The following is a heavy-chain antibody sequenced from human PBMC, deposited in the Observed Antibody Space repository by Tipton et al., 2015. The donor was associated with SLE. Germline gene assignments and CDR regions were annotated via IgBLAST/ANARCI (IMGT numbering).Heavy chain of an antibody. CDR2: INHSGST. CDR1: GGSFSGYY. CDR3: ARDQEPFDI. V-gene: IGHV4-34*01. Sequence: TLSLTCAVYGGSFSGYYWSWIRQPPGKGLEWIGEINHSGSTYYNPSLKSRVTISVDTSKNQFSLKLSSVTAADTAVYYCARDQEPFDIWGQGTMVTVSS. D-gene: IGHD1-26*01. J-gene: IGHJ3*02.